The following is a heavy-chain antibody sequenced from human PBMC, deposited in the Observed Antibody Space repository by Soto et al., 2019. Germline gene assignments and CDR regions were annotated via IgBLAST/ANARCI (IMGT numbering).Heavy chain of an antibody. V-gene: IGHV4-4*02. D-gene: IGHD1-7*01. Sequence: EXXSLTCTVSGGSFTSNNWWTWVRQPPGQGLEWIGEIYRTGSTNYNPSLKSRGTISLDKSENQFSLKVTSLTAADTAVYYCASRDPGTSVDYWGQGTLVTVSS. CDR1: GGSFTSNNW. J-gene: IGHJ4*02. CDR2: IYRTGST. CDR3: ASRDPGTSVDY.